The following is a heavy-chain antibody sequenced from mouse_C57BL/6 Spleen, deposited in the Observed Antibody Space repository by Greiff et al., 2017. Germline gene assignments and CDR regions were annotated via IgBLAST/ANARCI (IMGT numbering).Heavy chain of an antibody. CDR2: INPSNGGT. D-gene: IGHD4-1*02. CDR1: GYTFTSYW. CDR3: ARRPQLGIYAMYY. Sequence: VQLQQSGTELVKPGASVKLSCKASGYTFTSYWMHWVKQRPGQGLEWIGNINPSNGGTNYNEKFKSKATLTVDKSSSTAYMQLRSLTSEDSAVYYCARRPQLGIYAMYYWGQGTSVTVSS. J-gene: IGHJ4*01. V-gene: IGHV1-53*01.